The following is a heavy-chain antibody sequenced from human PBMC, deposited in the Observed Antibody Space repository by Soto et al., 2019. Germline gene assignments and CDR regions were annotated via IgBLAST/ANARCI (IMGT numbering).Heavy chain of an antibody. CDR3: VRDDFGLGLDY. J-gene: IGHJ4*02. D-gene: IGHD1-26*01. CDR2: TDSDGTFT. Sequence: VLSLRLSCAASEFSFEDYAMSCVRQTPGEGLVWVSHTDSDGTFTTYADSVKGRFTISRDNAKSTLYLQMNSLRAEDTGVYYCVRDDFGLGLDYWGLGTLVNVSS. V-gene: IGHV3-74*01. CDR1: EFSFEDYA.